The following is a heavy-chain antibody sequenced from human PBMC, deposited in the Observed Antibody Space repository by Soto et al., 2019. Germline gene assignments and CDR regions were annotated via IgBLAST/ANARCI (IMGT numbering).Heavy chain of an antibody. D-gene: IGHD3-3*01. V-gene: IGHV4-39*07. CDR3: AGGFGVVISWFDP. CDR2: IYYSGST. J-gene: IGHJ5*02. Sequence: SETLSLTCTVSGGSISSSSYYWGRIRQPPGKGLEWIGSIYYSGSTYYNPSLKSRVTISVDTYKNQFSLKLSSGTAADTAVYYCAGGFGVVISWFDPWGQGTLVTVSS. CDR1: GGSISSSSYY.